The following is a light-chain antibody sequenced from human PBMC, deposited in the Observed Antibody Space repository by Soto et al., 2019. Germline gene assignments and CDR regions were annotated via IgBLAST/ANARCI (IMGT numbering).Light chain of an antibody. CDR1: QGIRDA. J-gene: IGKJ2*01. Sequence: DIQMTQSPSSLSASVGDRVIITCRASQGIRDALGWYQQKPGKVTKRLIYSASSLQNGVPSRFSGSGSETVFTLTISSLQHEDFATYFCLQHSDYPFTFGQGTRLEI. CDR3: LQHSDYPFT. V-gene: IGKV1-17*01. CDR2: SAS.